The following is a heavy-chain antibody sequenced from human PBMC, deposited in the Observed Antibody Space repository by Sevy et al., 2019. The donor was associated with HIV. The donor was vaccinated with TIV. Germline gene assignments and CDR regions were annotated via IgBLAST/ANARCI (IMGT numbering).Heavy chain of an antibody. V-gene: IGHV3-48*02. CDR1: GFTFSSYG. J-gene: IGHJ4*02. CDR3: AGDRSSGWSGLGDY. CDR2: ISSGGTTI. D-gene: IGHD6-19*01. Sequence: GGSLRLSCAASGFTFSSYGMNWVRQAPGKELEWISYISSGGTTIYYADSVKGRFTISRDNAKNSLHLQMNSLRDDDTAVYYCAGDRSSGWSGLGDYWGQGTLVTVSS.